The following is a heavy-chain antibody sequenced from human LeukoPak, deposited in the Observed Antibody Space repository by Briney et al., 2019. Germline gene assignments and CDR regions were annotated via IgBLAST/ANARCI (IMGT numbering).Heavy chain of an antibody. CDR3: AKGSKGTYDY. Sequence: GGSLRLSCVASGFPFSSDVMAWVRQAPGKGLEWVSSIIGSGGSRYYADSVKGRVTISRDNSKNTLYLQIYSLRAEETAIYYCAKGSKGTYDYWGQGTLVTVSS. J-gene: IGHJ4*02. CDR2: IIGSGGSR. V-gene: IGHV3-23*01. CDR1: GFPFSSDV.